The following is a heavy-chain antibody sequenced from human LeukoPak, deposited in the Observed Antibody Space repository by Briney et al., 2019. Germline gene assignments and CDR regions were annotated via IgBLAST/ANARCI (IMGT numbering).Heavy chain of an antibody. CDR1: GFTFSSYS. D-gene: IGHD3-3*01. CDR3: ALDFWSGFPYYFDY. J-gene: IGHJ4*02. V-gene: IGHV3-48*01. CDR2: ISSSSSTI. Sequence: GGSLRLSCAASGFTFSSYSMNWVRQAPGKGLEWVSYISSSSSTIYYADSVKGRFTISRDNAKNSLYLQMNSLRAEDTAVYYCALDFWSGFPYYFDYWGQGTLVTVSS.